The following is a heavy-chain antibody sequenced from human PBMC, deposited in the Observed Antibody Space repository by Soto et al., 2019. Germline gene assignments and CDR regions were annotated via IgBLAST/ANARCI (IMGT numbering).Heavy chain of an antibody. V-gene: IGHV3-30-3*01. Sequence: GSLRLSCAASGFTFSSYAMHWVRQAPGKGLEWVAVISYDGSNKYYADSVKGRFTISRDNSKNTLYLQMNSLRAEDTAVYYCARRSFDYWGQGTLVTVSS. CDR3: ARRSFDY. CDR2: ISYDGSNK. J-gene: IGHJ4*02. CDR1: GFTFSSYA.